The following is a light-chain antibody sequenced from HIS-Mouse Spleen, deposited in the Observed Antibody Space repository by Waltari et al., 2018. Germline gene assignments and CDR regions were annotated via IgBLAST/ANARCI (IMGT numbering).Light chain of an antibody. CDR2: DVS. V-gene: IGLV2-11*01. Sequence: QSALTQPRSVSGSPGQSVTISCTGTSSDVGGYNYVPWYQRHPGKTPKLMTYDVSKRPAGVPDRFSGSKAGNTASRTISGLQAEDEADYYCCSYAGSYRVFGTGTKVTVL. CDR3: CSYAGSYRV. J-gene: IGLJ1*01. CDR1: SSDVGGYNY.